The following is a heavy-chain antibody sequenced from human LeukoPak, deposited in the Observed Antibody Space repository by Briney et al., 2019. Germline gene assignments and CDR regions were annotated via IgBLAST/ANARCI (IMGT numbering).Heavy chain of an antibody. CDR1: GFSLSSSGMC. CDR3: ARNRGYSGYGMDV. J-gene: IGHJ6*02. V-gene: IGHV2-70*11. CDR2: IDWDDDE. Sequence: SGPTLVNPTQTLTLTCTFSGFSLSSSGMCVSWIRQPPGKALEWLARIDWDDDEHYTTSLKTRLTISKDTSKNQVVLTMTSMDPVDTATYYCARNRGYSGYGMDVWGQGTTVTVSS. D-gene: IGHD5-12*01.